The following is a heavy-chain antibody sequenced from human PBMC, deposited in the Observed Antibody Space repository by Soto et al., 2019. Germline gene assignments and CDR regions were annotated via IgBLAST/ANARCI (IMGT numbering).Heavy chain of an antibody. Sequence: EVQLLESGGGLVQPGGSLRLSCAASGFTFRIYAMSWVRQVPGKVLDWVSTISDSADSAYYADSVKGRFTISRDNSQNTLYLQMISLRAEETAVSYCARPYGGKIGDALDLWGQGTTVTVAS. V-gene: IGHV3-23*01. CDR2: ISDSADSA. CDR1: GFTFRIYA. CDR3: ARPYGGKIGDALDL. J-gene: IGHJ3*01. D-gene: IGHD2-15*01.